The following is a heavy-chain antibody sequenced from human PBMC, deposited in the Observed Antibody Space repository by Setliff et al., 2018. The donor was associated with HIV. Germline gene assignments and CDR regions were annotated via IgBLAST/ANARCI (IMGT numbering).Heavy chain of an antibody. CDR2: INPTGGNT. Sequence: ASVKVSCKASGYTFTANSIHWVRQAPGQGLEWMGVINPTGGNTEYAQKFQGRVTFTRDTSTRTVYMELSSLAYEDTAVYYCARGHDYGGNDYFDNWGQGTQVTVSS. V-gene: IGHV1-46*01. CDR1: GYTFTANS. CDR3: ARGHDYGGNDYFDN. D-gene: IGHD3-10*01. J-gene: IGHJ4*02.